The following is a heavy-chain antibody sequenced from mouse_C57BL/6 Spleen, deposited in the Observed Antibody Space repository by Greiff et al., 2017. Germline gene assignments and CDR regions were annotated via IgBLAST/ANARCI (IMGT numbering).Heavy chain of an antibody. V-gene: IGHV5-16*01. CDR1: GFTFSDYY. CDR3: ASSTVDYAMDY. Sequence: EVKLVESEGGLVQPGSSMKLSCTASGFTFSDYYMAWVRQVPEKGLEWVANINYDGSSTYYLDSLKSRFIISRDNAKNILYLQMSSLKSEDTATYYCASSTVDYAMDYWGQGTSVTVSS. D-gene: IGHD1-1*01. J-gene: IGHJ4*01. CDR2: INYDGSST.